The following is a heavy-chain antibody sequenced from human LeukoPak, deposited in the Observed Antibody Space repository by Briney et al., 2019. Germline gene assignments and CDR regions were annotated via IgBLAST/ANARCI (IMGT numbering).Heavy chain of an antibody. CDR1: GFTFSSYA. V-gene: IGHV3-23*01. Sequence: PGGSLRLSCAASGFTFSSYAMSWVRQAPGKGLEWVSAISGSGGSTYYADSVKGRFTISRDNSKNTLYLQMNSLRAEDTAVYYCAKAEVDYDILTGYSSYYFDYWGQGTLATVSS. J-gene: IGHJ4*02. D-gene: IGHD3-9*01. CDR2: ISGSGGST. CDR3: AKAEVDYDILTGYSSYYFDY.